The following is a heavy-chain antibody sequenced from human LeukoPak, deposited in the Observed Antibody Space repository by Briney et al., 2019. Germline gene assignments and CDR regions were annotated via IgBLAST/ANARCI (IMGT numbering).Heavy chain of an antibody. CDR3: VRDMGGHDFYFNY. J-gene: IGHJ4*02. V-gene: IGHV1-69*13. CDR1: GYTFTSYG. CDR2: IIPMFGTA. Sequence: GASVKVSCKASGYTFTSYGISWVRQAPGQGLEWMGGIIPMFGTANYAQKFQGRVTITADESTSTAYMELSSLRSEDTAVYYCVRDMGGHDFYFNYWGQGTLVTVSS. D-gene: IGHD5-12*01.